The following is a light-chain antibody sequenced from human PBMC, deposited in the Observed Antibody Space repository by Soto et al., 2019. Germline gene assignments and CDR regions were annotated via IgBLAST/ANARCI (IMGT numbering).Light chain of an antibody. CDR1: QSVSSY. V-gene: IGKV3-11*01. J-gene: IGKJ3*01. CDR3: QQRSGWPPLFT. CDR2: DAS. Sequence: EIVLTQSPATLSLSPGERATLSCRASQSVSSYLAWYQQRPGQPPRLLIYDASNRATGIPARFSGSGSGTDFTLTISSLEPEDFAIYYCQQRSGWPPLFTFGPGTKVDI.